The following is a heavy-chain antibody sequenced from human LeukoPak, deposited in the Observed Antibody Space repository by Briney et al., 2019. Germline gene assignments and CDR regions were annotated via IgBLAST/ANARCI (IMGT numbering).Heavy chain of an antibody. CDR3: AGGPIVVVPAAPDYYYMDV. V-gene: IGHV1-69*02. J-gene: IGHJ6*03. CDR1: GGTFSSYT. CDR2: IIPILGIA. D-gene: IGHD2-2*01. Sequence: ASVKVSCKASGGTFSSYTISWVRQAPGQGLEWMGRIIPILGIANYAQKFQGRVTITADKSTSTAYMELSSLRSEDAAVYYCAGGPIVVVPAAPDYYYMDVWGKGTTVTVSS.